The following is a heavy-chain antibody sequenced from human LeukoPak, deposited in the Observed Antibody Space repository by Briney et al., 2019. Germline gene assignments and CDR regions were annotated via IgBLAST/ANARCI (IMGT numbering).Heavy chain of an antibody. V-gene: IGHV4-34*01. D-gene: IGHD5-12*01. CDR2: INHSGST. Sequence: SETLSLTCSVSGGSISSYYWSWIRQPPGKGLEWIGEINHSGSTNYNPSLKSRVTISVDTSKNQFSLKLSSVTAADTAVYYCARVYSGYDHEYNWFDPWGQGTLVTVSS. CDR1: GGSISSYY. J-gene: IGHJ5*02. CDR3: ARVYSGYDHEYNWFDP.